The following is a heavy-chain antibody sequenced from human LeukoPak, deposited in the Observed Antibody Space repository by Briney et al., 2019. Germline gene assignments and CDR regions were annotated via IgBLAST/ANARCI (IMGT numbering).Heavy chain of an antibody. CDR1: GFTFSSYE. J-gene: IGHJ4*02. CDR3: AREGGYYDSSGYFDY. D-gene: IGHD3-22*01. Sequence: GGSLRLSCAASGFTFSSYEMNWVRQAPGKGLEWVSYISSSGSTTYYADSVKGRFTISRDKAKNSLYLQMNSLRAEDTAVYYCAREGGYYDSSGYFDYWGQGTLVTVSS. V-gene: IGHV3-48*03. CDR2: ISSSGSTT.